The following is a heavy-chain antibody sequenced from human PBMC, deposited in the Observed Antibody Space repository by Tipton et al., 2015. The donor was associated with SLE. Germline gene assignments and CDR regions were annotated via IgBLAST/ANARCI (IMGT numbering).Heavy chain of an antibody. CDR3: AVGVATMGDAFDI. J-gene: IGHJ3*02. D-gene: IGHD5-12*01. Sequence: TLSLTCTVSGGSISSGSHYWSWIRQPPGKGLEWIGYIYYSGSTNYNPSLKSRVTISVDTSKNQFSLKLSSVTAADTAVYYCAVGVATMGDAFDIWGQGTMVTVSS. CDR2: IYYSGST. CDR1: GGSISSGSHY. V-gene: IGHV4-61*01.